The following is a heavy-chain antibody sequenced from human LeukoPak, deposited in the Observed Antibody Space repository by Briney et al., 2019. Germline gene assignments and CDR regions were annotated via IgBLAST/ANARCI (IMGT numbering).Heavy chain of an antibody. CDR2: INSDGTTT. D-gene: IGHD6-19*01. CDR3: ARFSSGWSPSGFDY. CDR1: GFTFSSYW. V-gene: IGHV3-74*01. J-gene: IGHJ4*02. Sequence: GGSLRLSCAASGFTFSSYWMHWVRQGPGKELTWVSHINSDGTTTNYADSVKGRFTISRDNAKNTLYLQMNSLRVEDTAGYYCARFSSGWSPSGFDYWGQGTLVTVSS.